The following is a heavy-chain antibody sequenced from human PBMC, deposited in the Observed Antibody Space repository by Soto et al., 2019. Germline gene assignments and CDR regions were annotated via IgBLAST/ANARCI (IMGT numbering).Heavy chain of an antibody. J-gene: IGHJ3*02. D-gene: IGHD3-22*01. V-gene: IGHV1-18*04. CDR3: ARIPYDSSGQRAFDT. CDR1: VYTFSSYG. CDR2: ISAYNGNT. Sequence: GXSVKVSCKASVYTFSSYGISWVRQAPGQGLEWMGWISAYNGNTKYAQKLQGRVTMTTDTSTSTAYMELRSLRSDDTAVYYCARIPYDSSGQRAFDTWGQGTMVTVSS.